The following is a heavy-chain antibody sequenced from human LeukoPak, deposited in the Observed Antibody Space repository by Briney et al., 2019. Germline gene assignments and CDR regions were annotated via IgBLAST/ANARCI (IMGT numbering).Heavy chain of an antibody. CDR2: INHSGST. V-gene: IGHV4-34*01. Sequence: PSETLSLTCAVYGGSLSGYYWSWIRQPPGKGLEWIGEINHSGSTNYNPSLKSRVTISVDTSKNQFTLKVSSVTAADTAVYYCARAGHYYGSGSYSQYWGQGTLVTVSS. D-gene: IGHD3-10*01. CDR3: ARAGHYYGSGSYSQY. J-gene: IGHJ4*02. CDR1: GGSLSGYY.